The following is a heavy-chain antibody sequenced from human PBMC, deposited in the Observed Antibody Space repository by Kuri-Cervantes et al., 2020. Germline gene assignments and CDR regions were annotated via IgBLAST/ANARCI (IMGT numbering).Heavy chain of an antibody. CDR3: ARDAVAGTGGPNAFDI. CDR2: INPNSGGT. D-gene: IGHD6-19*01. V-gene: IGHV1-2*04. J-gene: IGHJ3*02. Sequence: ASVKVSCKASGYTFTGYYMHWVRQAPGQGLEWMGWINPNSGGTNYAQKFQGWVTMTRDTSIRTGGGGRGGLRSDDTAVYYCARDAVAGTGGPNAFDIWGQGTMVTVSS. CDR1: GYTFTGYY.